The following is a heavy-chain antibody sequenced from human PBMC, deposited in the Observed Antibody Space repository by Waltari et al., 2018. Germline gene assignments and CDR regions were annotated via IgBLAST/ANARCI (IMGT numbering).Heavy chain of an antibody. CDR1: GFTFRSYN. CDR3: ARDFRGYSYVDY. Sequence: EVQLVESGGGLVQPGGSLRLSCAASGFTFRSYNMNWVRQAPGKGLEWVSYISSSGTTMYYADSVKGRFTISRDNTKNSLYLQMNSLRAEDTAVYYCARDFRGYSYVDYWGQGTPVTVSS. D-gene: IGHD5-18*01. J-gene: IGHJ4*02. CDR2: ISSSGTTM. V-gene: IGHV3-48*04.